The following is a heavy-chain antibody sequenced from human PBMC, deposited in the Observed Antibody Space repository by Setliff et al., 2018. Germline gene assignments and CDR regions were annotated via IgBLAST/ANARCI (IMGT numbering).Heavy chain of an antibody. V-gene: IGHV7-4-1*02. CDR2: INTNTGNP. J-gene: IGHJ3*02. Sequence: ASVKVSCKASGYTFRSYAMNWVRQAPGQGLEWMGWINTNTGNPTYAQGFTGRFVFSLDTSVSTTYLQISSLKAEDTAVYYCARGGEGSTFFPLDAFDIWGQGTMVTVSS. CDR3: ARGGEGSTFFPLDAFDI. D-gene: IGHD3-10*01. CDR1: GYTFRSYA.